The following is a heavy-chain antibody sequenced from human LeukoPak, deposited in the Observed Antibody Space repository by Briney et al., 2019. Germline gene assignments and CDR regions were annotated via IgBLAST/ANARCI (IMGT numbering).Heavy chain of an antibody. CDR3: ATKGVYCSSTSCQIPYGMDV. D-gene: IGHD2-2*01. CDR1: GFTFSSYS. CDR2: ISSSSSYI. Sequence: GGSLRLSCAASGFTFSSYSMNWVRQAPAKGLEWVSSISSSSSYIYYADSVKGRFTISRDNAKNSLYLQMNSLRAEDTAVYYCATKGVYCSSTSCQIPYGMDVWGQGTTVTVSS. J-gene: IGHJ6*02. V-gene: IGHV3-21*01.